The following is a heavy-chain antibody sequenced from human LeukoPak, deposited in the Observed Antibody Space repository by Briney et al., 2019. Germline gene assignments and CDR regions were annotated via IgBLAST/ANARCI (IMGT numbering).Heavy chain of an antibody. CDR2: IYYSGST. V-gene: IGHV4-31*03. CDR3: AREGIDCSSTSCYTLPLHN. CDR1: GGSISSGGYY. D-gene: IGHD2-2*02. J-gene: IGHJ4*02. Sequence: SETLSLTCTVSGGSISSGGYYWSWIRQHPGKGLEWIGYIYYSGSTYYNPSLKSRVTISVDTSKNQFSLKLSSVTAADTAVYYCAREGIDCSSTSCYTLPLHNWGQGTLVTVSS.